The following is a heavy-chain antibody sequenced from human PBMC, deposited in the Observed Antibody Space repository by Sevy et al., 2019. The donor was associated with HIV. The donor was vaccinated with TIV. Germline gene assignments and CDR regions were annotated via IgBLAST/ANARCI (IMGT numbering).Heavy chain of an antibody. D-gene: IGHD5-18*01. Sequence: GGSLRLSCAASGFTFSSYGMHWVRQAPGKGLEWVAVISYHESNKFYADSVKGRFTISRDNSKNMLYLQMDNLRAEDTAVYYCARKKIGRGYSYDTDYWGQGTLVTVSS. CDR1: GFTFSSYG. V-gene: IGHV3-30*03. CDR3: ARKKIGRGYSYDTDY. J-gene: IGHJ4*02. CDR2: ISYHESNK.